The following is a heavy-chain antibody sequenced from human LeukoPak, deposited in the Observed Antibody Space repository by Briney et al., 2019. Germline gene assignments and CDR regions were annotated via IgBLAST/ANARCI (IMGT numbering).Heavy chain of an antibody. CDR1: GGSISSSSYY. Sequence: SETLSLTCTVSGGSISSSSYYWGWIRQPPGEGLEWIGIIYYSGSTYYNPSLKSRLTISVVTSKNQFSLKLSSVTATDTAVYYCARRGYCSSTSCYEYWFDPWGQGTLVTVSS. CDR2: IYYSGST. D-gene: IGHD2-2*01. J-gene: IGHJ5*02. V-gene: IGHV4-39*01. CDR3: ARRGYCSSTSCYEYWFDP.